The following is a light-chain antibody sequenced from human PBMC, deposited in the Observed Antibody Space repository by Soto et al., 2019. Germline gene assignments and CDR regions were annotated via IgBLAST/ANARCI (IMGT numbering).Light chain of an antibody. CDR3: QQYNKWPLT. CDR1: QSISNT. J-gene: IGKJ4*01. CDR2: HAS. V-gene: IGKV3-15*01. Sequence: MMTQSPAALSVSPGERVTLSCRASQSISNTLAWYQQRPGQAPRLLIYHASTRATGIPARFSGSGSGTEFSLTISSLQSEDFAVYHCQQYNKWPLTFGGGTKVDIK.